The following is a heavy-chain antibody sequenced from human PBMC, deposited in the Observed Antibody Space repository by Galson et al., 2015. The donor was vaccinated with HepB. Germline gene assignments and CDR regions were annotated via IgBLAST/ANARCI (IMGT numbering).Heavy chain of an antibody. J-gene: IGHJ6*03. D-gene: IGHD5-18*01. Sequence: SLRLSCAASGFVFSTYGMYWVRQAPGRGLEWVAVIWHDGTKKYYVDSVKGRFTISRDNSKNTLDLQLNSLRAEDTAVYYCARAGYNYGYPLYYYYMNVWGKGTTVTVSS. CDR3: ARAGYNYGYPLYYYYMNV. V-gene: IGHV3-33*01. CDR1: GFVFSTYG. CDR2: IWHDGTKK.